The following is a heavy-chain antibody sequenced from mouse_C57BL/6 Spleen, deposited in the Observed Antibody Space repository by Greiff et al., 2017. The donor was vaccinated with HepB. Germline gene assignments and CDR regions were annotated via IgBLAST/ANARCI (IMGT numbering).Heavy chain of an antibody. CDR3: TIYYGSSYWYFDV. CDR1: GFNIKDDY. Sequence: EVMLVESGAELVRPGASVKLSCTASGFNIKDDYMHWVKQRPEQGLEWIGWIDPENGDTEYASKFQGKATITADTSSNTAYLQLSSLTSEDTAVYYCTIYYGSSYWYFDVWGTGTTVTVSS. J-gene: IGHJ1*03. D-gene: IGHD1-1*01. V-gene: IGHV14-4*01. CDR2: IDPENGDT.